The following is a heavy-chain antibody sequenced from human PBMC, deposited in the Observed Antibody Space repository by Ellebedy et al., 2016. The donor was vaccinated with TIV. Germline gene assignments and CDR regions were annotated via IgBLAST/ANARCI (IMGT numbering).Heavy chain of an antibody. D-gene: IGHD6-6*01. J-gene: IGHJ4*02. V-gene: IGHV1-18*04. Sequence: AASVKVSCKTSGYTFTNYGMHWLRQAPGQGPEWMGWISGYTGDTHYAQKVQGRVSMITDTSTSTGYLELRSLRSDDTAVYYCARDTSSSADYWGQGTLVTVSP. CDR2: ISGYTGDT. CDR1: GYTFTNYG. CDR3: ARDTSSSADY.